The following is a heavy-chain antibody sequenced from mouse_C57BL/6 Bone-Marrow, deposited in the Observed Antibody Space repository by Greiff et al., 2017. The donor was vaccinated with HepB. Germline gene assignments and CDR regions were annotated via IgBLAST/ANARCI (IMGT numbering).Heavy chain of an antibody. CDR1: GFTFSDYY. Sequence: EVQLQQSGGGLVQPGGSLKLSCAASGFTFSDYYMYWVRQTPEKRLEWVAYISNGGGSTYYPDTVKGRFTISRDNAKNTLYLQMSRLKSEDTAMYYCARHDYGNRYYYAMDYWGQGTSVTVSS. D-gene: IGHD2-1*01. CDR2: ISNGGGST. CDR3: ARHDYGNRYYYAMDY. V-gene: IGHV5-12*01. J-gene: IGHJ4*01.